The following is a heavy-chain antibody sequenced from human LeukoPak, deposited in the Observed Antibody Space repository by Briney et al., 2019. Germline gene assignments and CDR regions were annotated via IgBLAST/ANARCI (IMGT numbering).Heavy chain of an antibody. CDR2: IIPIFGTA. CDR1: GGTFSSYA. D-gene: IGHD6-13*01. V-gene: IGHV1-69*05. J-gene: IGHJ6*03. Sequence: GSSVKLSCKASGGTFSSYAISWVRQAPGPGLELMGGIIPIFGTANYAQKFQGRVTITTDESTSTAYMELSSLRSEDTAVYYCASKIAAAGNPGYYYYYMDVWGKGTTVTVSS. CDR3: ASKIAAAGNPGYYYYYMDV.